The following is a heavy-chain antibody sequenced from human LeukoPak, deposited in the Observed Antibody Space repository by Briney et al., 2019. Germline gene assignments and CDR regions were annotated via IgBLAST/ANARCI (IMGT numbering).Heavy chain of an antibody. V-gene: IGHV1-69*04. CDR2: IIPIFGIA. D-gene: IGHD3-16*01. CDR3: AKVEGRAFGGALPDW. CDR1: GGSFNNYA. J-gene: IGHJ4*02. Sequence: ASVKVSCKASGGSFNNYAISWVRQAPGQGLEWMGRIIPIFGIANSAQKFQGRVTITADKSTNTAYMELSSLRSEDTAVYYCAKVEGRAFGGALPDWWGQGTLVTVSS.